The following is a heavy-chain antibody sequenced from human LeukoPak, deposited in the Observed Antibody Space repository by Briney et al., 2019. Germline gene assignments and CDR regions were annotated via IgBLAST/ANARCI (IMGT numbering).Heavy chain of an antibody. J-gene: IGHJ4*02. V-gene: IGHV3-30-3*01. CDR3: ARDQRLYYDSSGYSLS. CDR2: ISYDGSNK. Sequence: GGSLRPSCAASGFTFSSYAMHWVRQAPGKGLEWVAVISYDGSNKYYADSVKGRFTISRDNSKNTLYLQMNSLRAEDTAVYYCARDQRLYYDSSGYSLSWGQGTLVTVSS. CDR1: GFTFSSYA. D-gene: IGHD3-22*01.